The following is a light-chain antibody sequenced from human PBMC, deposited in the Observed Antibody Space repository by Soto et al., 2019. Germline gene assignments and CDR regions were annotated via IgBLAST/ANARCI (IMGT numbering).Light chain of an antibody. CDR2: DAS. CDR3: QQRQHWPLLT. Sequence: EVVLTQSPGTLSLSPGERATLSCRASQNVNNYLVWYQQKPGQAPRLLIYDASNRATGIPARFSGSGSGTDFTLTISSLEPEDFAVYYCQQRQHWPLLTFGQGTRLEIK. V-gene: IGKV3-11*01. J-gene: IGKJ5*01. CDR1: QNVNNY.